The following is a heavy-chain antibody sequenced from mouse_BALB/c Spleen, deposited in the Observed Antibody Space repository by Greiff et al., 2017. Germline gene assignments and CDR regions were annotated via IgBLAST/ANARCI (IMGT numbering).Heavy chain of an antibody. Sequence: QVQLKESGPGLVAPSQSLSITCTVSGFSLTSYGVHWVRQPPGKGLEWLGVIWAGGSTNYNSALMSRLRISKDNSKSRVFLKMNSLQTDDTAMYYCARGDYGLFDYWGQGTTLTVSS. CDR2: IWAGGST. V-gene: IGHV2-9*02. D-gene: IGHD2-4*01. CDR1: GFSLTSYG. CDR3: ARGDYGLFDY. J-gene: IGHJ2*01.